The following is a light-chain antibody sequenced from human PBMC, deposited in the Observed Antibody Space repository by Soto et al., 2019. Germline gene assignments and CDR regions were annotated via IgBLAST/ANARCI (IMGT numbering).Light chain of an antibody. CDR2: DSN. CDR1: SSNIGNNS. CDR3: VTWDSSLSALNYV. V-gene: IGLV1-51*01. Sequence: QSVLTQPPSVSAAPGQKVTISCSGSSSNIGNNSVSWYHQLPGTAPKLLIFDSNKRPSGIPDRFSGSKSGTSATLGITGLQTGDEADYYCVTWDSSLSALNYVFGTVTKVTVL. J-gene: IGLJ1*01.